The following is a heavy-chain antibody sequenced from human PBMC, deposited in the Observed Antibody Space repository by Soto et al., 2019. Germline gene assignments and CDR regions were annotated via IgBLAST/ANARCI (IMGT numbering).Heavy chain of an antibody. D-gene: IGHD2-2*01. CDR2: ISVSGNII. J-gene: IGHJ4*02. V-gene: IGHV3-48*03. CDR1: GFTFSTYE. CDR3: VRDTMRASAAASLDY. Sequence: GGSLRLSCAASGFTFSTYEFNWVRQAPGRGLEWISYISVSGNIIKYAESVKGRFTISRDNADNSLHLHMSNLRVDDTALYFCVRDTMRASAAASLDYWGQGXQVTVSS.